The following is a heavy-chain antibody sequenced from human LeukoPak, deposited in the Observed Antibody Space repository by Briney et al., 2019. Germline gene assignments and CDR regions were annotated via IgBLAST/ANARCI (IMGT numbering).Heavy chain of an antibody. CDR1: GGSISSYY. V-gene: IGHV4-59*01. CDR2: IYYSGST. Sequence: SETLSLTCTVSGGSISSYYWSWIRQPPGKGLEWIGYIYYSGSTNYNPSLKSRVTISVDTSKNQFSLKLSSVTAADTAVYYCARERGGDYDYYFDYWGRGTLVTVSS. D-gene: IGHD4-17*01. CDR3: ARERGGDYDYYFDY. J-gene: IGHJ4*02.